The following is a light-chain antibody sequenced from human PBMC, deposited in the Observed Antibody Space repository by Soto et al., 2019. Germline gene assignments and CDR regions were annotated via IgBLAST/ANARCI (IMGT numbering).Light chain of an antibody. V-gene: IGKV1-13*02. J-gene: IGKJ2*01. CDR3: QQFHSFPRT. Sequence: AIQLTHSPSSLSASVGERVTITCRASQGISSALAWYQQKPGKVPKPLIYDASGLESGVSSRFSGSGSGTDLTLPISSLQPEDFVNYYCQQFHSFPRTFGQATKQEIK. CDR2: DAS. CDR1: QGISSA.